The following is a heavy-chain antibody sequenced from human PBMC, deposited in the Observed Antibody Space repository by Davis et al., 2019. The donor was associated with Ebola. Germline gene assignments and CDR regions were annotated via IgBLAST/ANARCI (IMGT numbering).Heavy chain of an antibody. Sequence: GGSLRLSCAASGFTFSSYAMHWVRQAPGKGLEWVAVISYDGSNKYYADSVKGRFTISRDNAKNSLYLQMNSLRDEDTAVYYCARSTRAGYSSGWNDYWGQGTLVTVSS. CDR1: GFTFSSYA. D-gene: IGHD6-19*01. CDR3: ARSTRAGYSSGWNDY. V-gene: IGHV3-30-3*01. CDR2: ISYDGSNK. J-gene: IGHJ4*02.